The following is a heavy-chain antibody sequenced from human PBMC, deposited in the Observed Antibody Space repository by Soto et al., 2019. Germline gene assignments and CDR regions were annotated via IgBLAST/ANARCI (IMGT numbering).Heavy chain of an antibody. Sequence: SVKVSCKASGGTFSSYAISWVRQAPGQGLEWMGGIIPIFGTANYAQKFQGRVTITADESTSTAYMELSSLRSEDTAVYYCASGHTMATMVYPGFDPWGQGTLVTVSS. D-gene: IGHD3-10*01. CDR2: IIPIFGTA. CDR1: GGTFSSYA. J-gene: IGHJ5*02. V-gene: IGHV1-69*13. CDR3: ASGHTMATMVYPGFDP.